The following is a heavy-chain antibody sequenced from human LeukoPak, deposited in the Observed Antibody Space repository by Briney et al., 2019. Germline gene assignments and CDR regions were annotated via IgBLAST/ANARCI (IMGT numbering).Heavy chain of an antibody. CDR3: ARDLRYSGSTMVDFDY. D-gene: IGHD5-12*01. Sequence: GGSLRLSCAASGFTFSSYWMSWVRQAPGKGLEWVANIKQDGSEKYYVDSVKGRLAIFRDNAKNSLYLQMNSLRAEDTAVYYCARDLRYSGSTMVDFDYWGQGTLVTVSS. J-gene: IGHJ4*02. V-gene: IGHV3-7*01. CDR2: IKQDGSEK. CDR1: GFTFSSYW.